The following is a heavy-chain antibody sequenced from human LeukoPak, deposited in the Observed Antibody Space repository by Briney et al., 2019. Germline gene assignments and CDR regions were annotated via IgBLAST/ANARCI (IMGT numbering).Heavy chain of an antibody. J-gene: IGHJ3*02. CDR1: GYTFTGYY. D-gene: IGHD3-22*01. V-gene: IGHV1-2*02. CDR3: ARDGNYFDNSGYYWGGLGNAFDI. Sequence: ASVKVSCKASGYTFTGYYMHWVRQAPGQGLEWMGWINPNSGGTNYAQKFQGRVTMTRDTSISTAYMELSRLRSDDTAMYYCARDGNYFDNSGYYWGGLGNAFDIWGQGTVVIVSS. CDR2: INPNSGGT.